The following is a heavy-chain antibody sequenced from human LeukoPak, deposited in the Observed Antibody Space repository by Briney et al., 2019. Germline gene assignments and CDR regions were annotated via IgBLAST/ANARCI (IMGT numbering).Heavy chain of an antibody. V-gene: IGHV3-33*01. Sequence: GGSLRLSCAASGFTFSSYGMHWVRQAPGKGLEWVAVIWYDGSNKYYADSVKGRFTISRDNSKNTLYPQMNSLRAEDTAVYYCARPLGRLYYYYGMDVWGQGTTVTVSS. J-gene: IGHJ6*02. CDR3: ARPLGRLYYYYGMDV. D-gene: IGHD5-12*01. CDR1: GFTFSSYG. CDR2: IWYDGSNK.